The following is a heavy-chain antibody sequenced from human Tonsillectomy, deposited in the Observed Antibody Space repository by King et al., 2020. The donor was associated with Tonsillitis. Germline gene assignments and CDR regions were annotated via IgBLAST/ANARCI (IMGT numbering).Heavy chain of an antibody. CDR1: GFTFSSYA. Sequence: VQLVESGGGLVQPGGSLRLSCAASGFTFSSYAMGWVRQAPGKGLEWVSTISGSGSSTYYADSVKGRFTIPRDKSKDTLYLHMHSLRAEDTAVYYCARRYSYGYAFDYWGQGTLVTVSS. J-gene: IGHJ4*02. CDR3: ARRYSYGYAFDY. CDR2: ISGSGSST. D-gene: IGHD5-18*01. V-gene: IGHV3-23*04.